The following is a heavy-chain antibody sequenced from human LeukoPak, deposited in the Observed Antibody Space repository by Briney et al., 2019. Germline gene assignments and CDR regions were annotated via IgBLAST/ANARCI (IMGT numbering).Heavy chain of an antibody. Sequence: PGGSLRLSCASSGFTFSDYYMSWIRQAPGKGLEWVSYITGSSSTIYYADSVKGRFTFSRDNAKNSLYLQTNSLRAEDTAVYYCARGGYRHFDYWGQGTLVTVSS. V-gene: IGHV3-11*01. CDR1: GFTFSDYY. J-gene: IGHJ4*02. CDR2: ITGSSSTI. D-gene: IGHD5-18*01. CDR3: ARGGYRHFDY.